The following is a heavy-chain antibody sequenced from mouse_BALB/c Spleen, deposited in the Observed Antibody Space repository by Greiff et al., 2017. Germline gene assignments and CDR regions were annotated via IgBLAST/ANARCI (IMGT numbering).Heavy chain of an antibody. D-gene: IGHD2-14*01. CDR3: ARDLEVRREYAY. J-gene: IGHJ3*01. V-gene: IGHV2-9*02. Sequence: VKLQESGPGLVAPSQSLSITCTVSGFSLTSYGVHWVRQPPGKGLEWLGVIWAGGSTNYNSALMSRLSISKDNSKSQVFLKMNSLQTDDTAMYYCARDLEVRREYAYWGQGTLVTVSA. CDR2: IWAGGST. CDR1: GFSLTSYG.